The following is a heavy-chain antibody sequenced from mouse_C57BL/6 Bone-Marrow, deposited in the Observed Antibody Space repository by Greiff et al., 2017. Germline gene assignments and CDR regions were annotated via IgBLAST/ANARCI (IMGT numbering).Heavy chain of an antibody. Sequence: EVMLVESGGGLVKPGGSLKLSCAASGFTFSDYGMHWVRQAPEKGLEWVAYISSGSSTIYYADTVKGRFTISRDNAKNTLFLQMTSLRSEDSAMYYCASIPTGDAMDYWGQGTSVTVSS. D-gene: IGHD1-1*01. V-gene: IGHV5-17*01. CDR2: ISSGSSTI. CDR3: ASIPTGDAMDY. CDR1: GFTFSDYG. J-gene: IGHJ4*01.